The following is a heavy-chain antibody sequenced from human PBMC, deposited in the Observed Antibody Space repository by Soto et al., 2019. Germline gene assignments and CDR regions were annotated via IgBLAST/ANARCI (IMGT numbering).Heavy chain of an antibody. V-gene: IGHV3-48*01. CDR3: ARDRGSEVFDS. D-gene: IGHD5-12*01. J-gene: IGHJ5*01. CDR2: ISSSSSTI. CDR1: GFTFSSYS. Sequence: GGSLRLSCAASGFTFSSYSMNWVRQAPGKGLEWVSYISSSSSTIYYADSVKGRFTISRDNAKNSLYLQMNSLRVEDTAVYFCARDRGSEVFDSWGQGTLVTVSS.